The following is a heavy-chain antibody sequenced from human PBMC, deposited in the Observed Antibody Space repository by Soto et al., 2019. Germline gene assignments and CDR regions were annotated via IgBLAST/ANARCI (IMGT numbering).Heavy chain of an antibody. CDR3: ASATDSSGYYSNDAFDI. CDR1: GYTFTGYD. CDR2: INPNSGGT. V-gene: IGHV1-2*02. J-gene: IGHJ3*02. D-gene: IGHD3-22*01. Sequence: ASVKVSCKASGYTFTGYDMHWVRQAPGLGLEWMGWINPNSGGTNYAQKLQGRVTMTRDTSISTAYMELSRLRSDDTAVYYCASATDSSGYYSNDAFDIWGQGTMVTVSS.